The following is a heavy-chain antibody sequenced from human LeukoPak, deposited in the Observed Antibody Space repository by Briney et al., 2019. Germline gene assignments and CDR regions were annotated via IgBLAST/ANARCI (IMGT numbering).Heavy chain of an antibody. J-gene: IGHJ5*02. CDR3: ARDLGSPPSNWFDP. CDR1: GGSISSGSYY. D-gene: IGHD6-19*01. CDR2: IYTSGST. Sequence: SETLSLTCTVSGGSISSGSYYWSWIRQPAGKGLEWIGRIYTSGSTNYNPSLKSRVTISVDTSKNQFSLKLSSVTAADTAVYYCARDLGSPPSNWFDPWGQGTLVTVSS. V-gene: IGHV4-61*02.